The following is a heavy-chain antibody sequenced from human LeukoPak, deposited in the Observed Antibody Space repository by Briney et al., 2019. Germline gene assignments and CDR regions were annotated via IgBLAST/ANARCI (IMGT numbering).Heavy chain of an antibody. D-gene: IGHD3-16*01. CDR3: AKGGYYDYVWGSLERYYFDY. J-gene: IGHJ4*02. CDR1: GFTFSTYG. Sequence: GGSLRLSCAASGFTFSTYGMTWVRQAPGKGLEWVSDIDNSGGRIYYADSVKGRFTISRDNSKNTLYLQMNSLRAEDTAVYYCAKGGYYDYVWGSLERYYFDYWGQGTLVTVSS. CDR2: IDNSGGRI. V-gene: IGHV3-23*05.